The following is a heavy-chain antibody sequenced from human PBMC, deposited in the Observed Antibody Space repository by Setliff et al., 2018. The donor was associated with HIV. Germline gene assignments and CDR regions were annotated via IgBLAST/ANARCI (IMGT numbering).Heavy chain of an antibody. V-gene: IGHV3-74*03. CDR3: AAILQG. J-gene: IGHJ4*02. CDR1: GFIFRNYW. CDR2: LNSDGSST. Sequence: GGSLRLSCAASGFIFRNYWMHWVRQAPGKGLVWVSCLNSDGSSTTYADSVEGRFTISRDNAKNTVYLQMNSLRAEDTAVYYCAAILQGWGQGTLVTVS.